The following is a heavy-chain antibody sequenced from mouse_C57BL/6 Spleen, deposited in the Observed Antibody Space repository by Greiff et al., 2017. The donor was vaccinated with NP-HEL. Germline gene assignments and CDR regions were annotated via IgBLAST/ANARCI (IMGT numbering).Heavy chain of an antibody. V-gene: IGHV8-8*01. Sequence: ESGPGILQPSQTLSLTCSFSGFSLSTFGMGVGWIRQPSGKGLEWLAHIWWDDDKYYNPALKTRLTFSKDTSKNQVVLKIANVDTADTATYDCARDHYYGSSPWFAYWGQGTLVTVSA. CDR2: IWWDDDK. J-gene: IGHJ3*01. CDR3: ARDHYYGSSPWFAY. CDR1: GFSLSTFGMG. D-gene: IGHD1-1*01.